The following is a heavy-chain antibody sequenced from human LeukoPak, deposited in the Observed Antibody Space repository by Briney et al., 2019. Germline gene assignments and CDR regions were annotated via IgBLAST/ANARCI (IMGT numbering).Heavy chain of an antibody. CDR1: GFTFSNYG. CDR2: IWYDGSNE. D-gene: IGHD2-2*01. CDR3: ARGGRYCSSSSCHLGDY. V-gene: IGHV3-33*01. Sequence: GSLRLSCAASGFTFSNYGMHWVRQAPGKGLEWVAVIWYDGSNEYYADSVKGRFTISRDNSKNTLYLQMNSLRAEDTAVYYCARGGRYCSSSSCHLGDYWGQGTLVTVSS. J-gene: IGHJ4*02.